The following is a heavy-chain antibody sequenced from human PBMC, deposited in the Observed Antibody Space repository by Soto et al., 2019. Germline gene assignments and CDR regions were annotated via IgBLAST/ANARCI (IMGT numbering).Heavy chain of an antibody. CDR2: ISTTSSYT. D-gene: IGHD2-21*02. Sequence: QVQLVESGGGLVKPGGSLRLSCAASGFTFSDYYMSWIRRTPGKGPEWISYISTTSSYTSYADSVKGRFTISRDNAKNSLYLQMSSLRAEDPAVYYCARVVVVTAAFDNWGQGTLVTVSS. CDR1: GFTFSDYY. CDR3: ARVVVVTAAFDN. V-gene: IGHV3-11*05. J-gene: IGHJ4*02.